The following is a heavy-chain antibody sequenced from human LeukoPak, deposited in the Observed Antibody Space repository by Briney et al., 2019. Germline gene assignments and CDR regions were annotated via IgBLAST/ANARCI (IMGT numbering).Heavy chain of an antibody. CDR1: GGAISSSSYY. Sequence: KPSETLSLTCTVSGGAISSSSYYWGWIRQPPGKGLEWIGSINYSGNIYYNPSLNSRVTISVDTSKTQFSLKLSSVTAADTAVYYCARLSDYWGQGTLVTVSS. CDR3: ARLSDY. CDR2: INYSGNI. V-gene: IGHV4-39*01. J-gene: IGHJ4*02.